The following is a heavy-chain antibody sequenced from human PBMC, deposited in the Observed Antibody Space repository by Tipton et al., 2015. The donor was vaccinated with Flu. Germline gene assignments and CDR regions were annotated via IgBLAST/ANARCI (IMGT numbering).Heavy chain of an antibody. CDR3: ARGLYGSVNYQSHYFDS. CDR1: GDSIGSQYF. D-gene: IGHD3-10*01. CDR2: INHSGST. Sequence: TLSLTCSVSGDSIGSQYFWGWIRQPPGKGLEWIGEINHSGSTNYSPSLKSRVAISVDTSKNQFSLRLTSVTAADTAVYFCARGLYGSVNYQSHYFDSWGQGTLVTVSS. J-gene: IGHJ4*02. V-gene: IGHV4-38-2*01.